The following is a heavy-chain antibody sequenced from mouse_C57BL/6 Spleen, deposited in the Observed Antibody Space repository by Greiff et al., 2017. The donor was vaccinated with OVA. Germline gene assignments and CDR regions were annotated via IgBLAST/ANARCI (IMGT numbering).Heavy chain of an antibody. CDR1: GYTFTDYY. V-gene: IGHV1-26*01. CDR2: INPNNGGT. J-gene: IGHJ4*01. CDR3: ARGRPSSGDYYAMDY. Sequence: VQLQQSGPELVKPGASVKISCKASGYTFTDYYMNWVKQSHGKSLEWIGDINPNNGGTSYNQKFKGKATLTVDKSSSTAYMELRSLTSEDSAVYYCARGRPSSGDYYAMDYWGQGTSVTVSS. D-gene: IGHD3-2*02.